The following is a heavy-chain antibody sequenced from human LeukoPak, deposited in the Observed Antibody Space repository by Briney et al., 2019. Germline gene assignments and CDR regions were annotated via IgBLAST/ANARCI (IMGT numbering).Heavy chain of an antibody. CDR3: AGGPSFSGYDPPGDY. J-gene: IGHJ4*02. V-gene: IGHV4-4*07. D-gene: IGHD5-12*01. CDR2: INTRGST. CDR1: GGSISSYY. Sequence: PSETLSLTCTVSGGSISSYYWSWIRQPAGKGLEWLGRINTRGSTNYIPSLKSRITLSVDTSKNQFSLMLTSVTAADTAVYYCAGGPSFSGYDPPGDYWGQGTLVTVSS.